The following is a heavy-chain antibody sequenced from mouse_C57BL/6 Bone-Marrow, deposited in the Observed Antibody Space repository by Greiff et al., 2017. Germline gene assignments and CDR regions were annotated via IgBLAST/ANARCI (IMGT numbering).Heavy chain of an antibody. J-gene: IGHJ2*01. CDR3: AREGAGDY. CDR2: ISDGGSYT. V-gene: IGHV5-4*01. CDR1: GFTFSSYA. Sequence: EVKLMESGGGLVKPGGSLKLSCAASGFTFSSYAMSWVRQTPEKRLEWVATISDGGSYTYYPDNVKGRFTISRDNAKNNLYLQMRHLKSEDTAMYYCAREGAGDYWGQGTTLTVSS.